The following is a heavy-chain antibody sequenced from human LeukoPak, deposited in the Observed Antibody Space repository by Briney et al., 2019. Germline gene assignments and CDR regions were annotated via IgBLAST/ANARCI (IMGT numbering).Heavy chain of an antibody. CDR2: IYYSGST. D-gene: IGHD5-18*01. CDR1: GGSISSSSYY. V-gene: IGHV4-39*07. Sequence: SETLSLTCTVSGGSISSSSYYWGWIRQPPGKGLEWIGSIYYSGSTYYNPSLKSRFTISVGTSKNQFSLKLSSVTAADTAVYYCARGDTAMDPYFDYWGQGTLVTVSS. J-gene: IGHJ4*02. CDR3: ARGDTAMDPYFDY.